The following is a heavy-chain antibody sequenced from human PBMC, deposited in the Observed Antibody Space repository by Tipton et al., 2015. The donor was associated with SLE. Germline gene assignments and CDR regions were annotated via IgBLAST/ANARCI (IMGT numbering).Heavy chain of an antibody. CDR1: GFTFSTYE. D-gene: IGHD2-15*01. CDR2: ISGSGDTK. V-gene: IGHV3-48*03. Sequence: SLRLSCAASGFTFSTYEMHWVRQAPGKGLEWVSYISGSGDTKYADSVKGRFTISRDNAKNSLYLQMNSLGVEDTAVYYCARELLNPNYFDSWGQGTLVTVSS. CDR3: ARELLNPNYFDS. J-gene: IGHJ4*02.